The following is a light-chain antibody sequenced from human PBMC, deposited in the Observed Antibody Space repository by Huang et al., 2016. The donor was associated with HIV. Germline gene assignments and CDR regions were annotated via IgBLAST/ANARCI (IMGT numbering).Light chain of an antibody. CDR2: AAS. CDR1: QRISTY. CDR3: QQTYSTAIT. V-gene: IGKV1-39*01. J-gene: IGKJ5*01. Sequence: DIQMTQSPSSLSASVGDRVTITCRASQRISTYLNWYQQKPGKAPKLLIFAASTLQSGVPSTFSGSGSGTDFTLTISSLQPKDFATYYCQQTYSTAITFGQGTRLEIK.